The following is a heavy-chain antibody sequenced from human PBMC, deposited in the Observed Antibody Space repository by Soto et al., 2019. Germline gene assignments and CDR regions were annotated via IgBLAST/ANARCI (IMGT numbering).Heavy chain of an antibody. J-gene: IGHJ6*03. CDR2: ISAYNGNT. Sequence: QVQLVQSGAEVKKPGASVKVSCKASGYTFTSYGISWVRQAPGQGLEWMGWISAYNGNTNYAQKLQGRVTMTTDTNTSTAYMELRSLRSDDTAVYYCARGYYDCWSGDSTDYYYMDVWGKGTTVTVSS. D-gene: IGHD3-3*01. V-gene: IGHV1-18*01. CDR3: ARGYYDCWSGDSTDYYYMDV. CDR1: GYTFTSYG.